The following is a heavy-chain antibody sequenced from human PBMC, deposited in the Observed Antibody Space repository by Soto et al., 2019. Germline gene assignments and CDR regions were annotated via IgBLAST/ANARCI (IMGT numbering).Heavy chain of an antibody. CDR3: ARDRKQLVTNWFDP. V-gene: IGHV3-33*01. J-gene: IGHJ5*02. CDR1: GFTFSSYG. CDR2: IWYDGSNK. D-gene: IGHD6-13*01. Sequence: PGGSLRLSCAASGFTFSSYGMHWVRQAPGKGLEWVAVIWYDGSNKYYADSVKGRFTISRDNSKNTLYLQMNSLRAEDTAVYYCARDRKQLVTNWFDPWGQGTLVTVSS.